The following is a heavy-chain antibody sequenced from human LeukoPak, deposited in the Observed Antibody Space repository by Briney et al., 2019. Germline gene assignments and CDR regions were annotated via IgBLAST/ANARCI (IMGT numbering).Heavy chain of an antibody. CDR2: IWYDGSNK. J-gene: IGHJ6*02. CDR3: ARQLRFLEWLGIRYYYYGMDV. Sequence: GGSLRLSCAASGFTFSSYGMHWVRQAPGKGLEWVAVIWYDGSNKYYADSVKGRFTISRDNSENTLYLQMNSLRAEDTAVYYCARQLRFLEWLGIRYYYYGMDVWGQGTTVTVSS. D-gene: IGHD3-3*01. CDR1: GFTFSSYG. V-gene: IGHV3-33*01.